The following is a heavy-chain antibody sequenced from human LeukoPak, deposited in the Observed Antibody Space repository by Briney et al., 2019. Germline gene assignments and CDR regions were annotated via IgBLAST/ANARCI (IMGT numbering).Heavy chain of an antibody. CDR1: GFTFSSYG. V-gene: IGHV3-33*01. J-gene: IGHJ6*02. D-gene: IGHD1-14*01. CDR3: ARDSPEYHHGMGV. Sequence: GRSLRLSCAASGFTFSSYGMHWVRQAPGKGLEWVAAIWYDGSNKYYAESVKGRFTISRDNSKNTLYLQMNSLRAEDTAVYYCARDSPEYHHGMGVWGQGTTVTVSS. CDR2: IWYDGSNK.